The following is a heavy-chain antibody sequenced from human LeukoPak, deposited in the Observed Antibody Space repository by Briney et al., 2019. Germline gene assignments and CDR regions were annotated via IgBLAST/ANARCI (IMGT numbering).Heavy chain of an antibody. CDR3: ARDRAVLGAHYGDYVEFVL. J-gene: IGHJ4*02. CDR1: GGSISGYY. D-gene: IGHD4-17*01. Sequence: SETLSPTCTVSGGSISGYYWSWIRQPPGKGLEWIGYVYNTGSTNYNPSLKSRVTISLDMSKKQISLKLSSVTAADTAVYFCARDRAVLGAHYGDYVEFVLWGQGTLVTVSS. CDR2: VYNTGST. V-gene: IGHV4-59*01.